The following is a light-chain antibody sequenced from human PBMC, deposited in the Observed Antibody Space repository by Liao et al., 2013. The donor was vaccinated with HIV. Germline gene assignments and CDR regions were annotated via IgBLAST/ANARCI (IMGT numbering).Light chain of an antibody. CDR1: NLGNKF. Sequence: SYELTQPPSVSVSPGQTATITCSGDNLGNKFVCWYQQRPGQSPVVVIYQDTRRPSGIPERFSGSNSGNTATLTISGPQAMDEADYYCQVWDSYSTFVFGTGTKVTVL. J-gene: IGLJ1*01. V-gene: IGLV3-1*01. CDR3: QVWDSYSTFV. CDR2: QDT.